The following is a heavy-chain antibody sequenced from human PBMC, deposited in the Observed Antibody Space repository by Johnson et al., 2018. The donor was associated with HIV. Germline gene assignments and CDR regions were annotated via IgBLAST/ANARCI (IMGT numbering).Heavy chain of an antibody. CDR1: GFTFSSYG. D-gene: IGHD5-18*01. CDR3: AREAPQPSDAYDI. CDR2: ISYDGSNK. Sequence: QVQLVESGGGVVQPGRSLRLSCAASGFTFSSYGMHWVRQAPGKGLEWVAMISYDGSNKYYADSVKGRFTISRDNSKNTLYLQINSLRPEDTAVDYCAREAPQPSDAYDIWGQGTMVTVSS. V-gene: IGHV3-30*03. J-gene: IGHJ3*02.